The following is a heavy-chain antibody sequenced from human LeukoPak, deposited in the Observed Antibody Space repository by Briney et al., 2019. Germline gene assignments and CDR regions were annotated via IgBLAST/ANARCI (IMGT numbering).Heavy chain of an antibody. Sequence: PGGSLRLSCAASGFTFSSYSMNWVRQAPGKGLEWVSSISSSSSYIYYADSVKGRFTISRDNAKNSLYLQMNSLRAEDTAVYYCASAYSSSWYAGPFDPWGQGTLVTVSS. V-gene: IGHV3-21*01. CDR2: ISSSSSYI. D-gene: IGHD6-13*01. CDR1: GFTFSSYS. J-gene: IGHJ5*02. CDR3: ASAYSSSWYAGPFDP.